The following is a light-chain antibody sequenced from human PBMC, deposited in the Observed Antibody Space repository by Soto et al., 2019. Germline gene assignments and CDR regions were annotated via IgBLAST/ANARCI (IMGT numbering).Light chain of an antibody. CDR2: LGS. Sequence: DIVMTQSPLSLPVTPGEPASISCRSSQSLLHSNGYNYLDWYLQKPGQSPQLLIYLGSNRASGVPVRFGSGGSVTDFTLKISRLEAEDVAVYYCMQSLQTPVTFGQGTRLEIK. J-gene: IGKJ5*01. CDR3: MQSLQTPVT. CDR1: QSLLHSNGYNY. V-gene: IGKV2-28*01.